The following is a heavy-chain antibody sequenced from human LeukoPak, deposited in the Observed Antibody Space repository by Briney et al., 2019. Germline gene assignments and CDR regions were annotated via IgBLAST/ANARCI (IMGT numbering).Heavy chain of an antibody. CDR3: ARARCRSGGDCIKYFQH. CDR1: GLTFSSYE. V-gene: IGHV3-48*03. D-gene: IGHD2-21*02. CDR2: ISSSGSTI. J-gene: IGHJ1*01. Sequence: GGSLRLSCAASGLTFSSYEMNWVRQAPGKGLEWVSYISSSGSTIYYADSVKGRFTISRDNAKNSLYLQMNSLRAEDTAVYYCARARCRSGGDCIKYFQHWGQGTLVTVSS.